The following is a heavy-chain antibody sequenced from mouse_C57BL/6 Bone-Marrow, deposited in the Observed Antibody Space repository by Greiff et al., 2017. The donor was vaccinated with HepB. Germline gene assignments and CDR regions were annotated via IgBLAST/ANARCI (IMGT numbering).Heavy chain of an antibody. CDR3: ASLQYDYGFAY. CDR1: GFSLTSYG. V-gene: IGHV2-6*01. CDR2: IWGVGST. Sequence: VQLQQSGPGLVAPSQSLSITCTVSGFSLTSYGVDWVRQSPGKGLEWLGVIWGVGSTNYNSALKSRLSISKDNSKSQVFLKMNSLQTDDTAMYYCASLQYDYGFAYWGQGTLVTVSA. J-gene: IGHJ3*01. D-gene: IGHD2-4*01.